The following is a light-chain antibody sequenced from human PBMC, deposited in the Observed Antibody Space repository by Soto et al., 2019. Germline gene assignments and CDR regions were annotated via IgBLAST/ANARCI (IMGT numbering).Light chain of an antibody. CDR1: QGMSNY. J-gene: IGKJ1*01. V-gene: IGKV1-27*01. CDR2: AAS. CDR3: QKYKSAPWT. Sequence: DIQMTQSPSSLSASVGDRVTITCRASQGMSNYLAWYQQKPGKVPKLLIYAASTLQSGVPSRFSGSGSGADFTLTISSLQPEDVATYYCQKYKSAPWTFGQGTKVEIK.